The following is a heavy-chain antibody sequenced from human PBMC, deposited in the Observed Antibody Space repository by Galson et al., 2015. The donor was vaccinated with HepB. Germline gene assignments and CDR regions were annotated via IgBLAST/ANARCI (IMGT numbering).Heavy chain of an antibody. Sequence: SLRLSCAASGFTLSNYGMTRVRQAPGKGLEWVSYIRSSSTTIYYADSVTGRFTISRDNAKNSLYLQMNSLRAEDTAVYYCARIKYTSGYAFDIWGQGTMVTVSS. CDR2: IRSSSTTI. CDR3: ARIKYTSGYAFDI. V-gene: IGHV3-48*04. J-gene: IGHJ3*02. D-gene: IGHD3-22*01. CDR1: GFTLSNYG.